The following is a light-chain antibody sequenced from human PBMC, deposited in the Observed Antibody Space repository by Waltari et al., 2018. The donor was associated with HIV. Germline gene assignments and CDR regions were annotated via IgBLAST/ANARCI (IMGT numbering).Light chain of an antibody. J-gene: IGLJ3*02. CDR3: AAWDDSLNGPV. CDR1: SSNIGSNT. Sequence: QSVLPQPPSASGTPGQRVTISCSGSSSNIGSNTVTWYQQLPETAPKLLSYSNNRRPSGIPDRVSGSKSGTSASLAISGLQSEDEADYYCAAWDDSLNGPVFGGGTKLTVL. CDR2: SNN. V-gene: IGLV1-44*01.